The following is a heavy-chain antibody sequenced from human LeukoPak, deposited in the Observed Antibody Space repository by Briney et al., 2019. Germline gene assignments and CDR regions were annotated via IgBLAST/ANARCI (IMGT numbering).Heavy chain of an antibody. CDR1: GYSISSGYH. D-gene: IGHD3-3*01. Sequence: PSETLSLTCTVSGYSISSGYHWGWIRQPPGKGLEWIGSIYHSGSTYYNPSIKSRVTISVDTSKNQFSLKLSSVTAADTAVYYCAGVVTIFGVVTRAFDYWGQGTLVTVSS. CDR2: IYHSGST. J-gene: IGHJ4*02. V-gene: IGHV4-38-2*02. CDR3: AGVVTIFGVVTRAFDY.